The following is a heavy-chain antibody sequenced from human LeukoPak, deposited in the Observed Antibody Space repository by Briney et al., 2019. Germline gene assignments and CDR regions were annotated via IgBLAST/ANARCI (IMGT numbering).Heavy chain of an antibody. CDR1: GFTFSSYA. J-gene: IGHJ4*02. D-gene: IGHD1-26*01. CDR3: ATDRNGGKYYDY. CDR2: ISYDGSNK. Sequence: QAGGSLRLSCAASGFTFSSYAMHWVRQAPGKGLEWVAVISYDGSNKYYADSVKGRFTISRDNSKNTLYLQMDSLRAEDTAVYYCATDRNGGKYYDYWGQGTLVTVSS. V-gene: IGHV3-30-3*01.